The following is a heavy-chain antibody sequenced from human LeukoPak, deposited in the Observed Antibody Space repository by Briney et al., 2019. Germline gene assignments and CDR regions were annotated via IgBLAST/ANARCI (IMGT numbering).Heavy chain of an antibody. D-gene: IGHD5-18*01. CDR2: IYYSGST. Sequence: SETLSLTCSVSGESTSSKNYYWGWIRQPPGKGLERIGSIYYSGSTYYNPSLKSRVTISVDTSKNQFSLKLSSVTAADTAVYYCARHQLGYFDYWGQGTLVTVSS. CDR1: GESTSSKNYY. V-gene: IGHV4-39*01. CDR3: ARHQLGYFDY. J-gene: IGHJ4*02.